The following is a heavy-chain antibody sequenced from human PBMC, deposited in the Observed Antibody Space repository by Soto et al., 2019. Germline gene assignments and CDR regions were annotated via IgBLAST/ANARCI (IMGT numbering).Heavy chain of an antibody. Sequence: QVQLVQSGPEVKKPGAPVKISCQASGYTFTDFDINWVRQATGQGLEWMGWMNPNTGNTRYAQRFQGRLIMTRDTAINPAYMEMGSLSSDDTAVYYCARVKLATLSDFWGQGTLVTVSS. V-gene: IGHV1-8*02. CDR1: GYTFTDFD. CDR3: ARVKLATLSDF. CDR2: MNPNTGNT. J-gene: IGHJ4*02. D-gene: IGHD2-15*01.